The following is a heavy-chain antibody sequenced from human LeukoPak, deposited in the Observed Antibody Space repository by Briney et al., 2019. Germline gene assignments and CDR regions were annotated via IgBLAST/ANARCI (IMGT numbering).Heavy chain of an antibody. D-gene: IGHD1-26*01. CDR2: ISSTGNTI. V-gene: IGHV3-11*01. J-gene: IGHJ4*01. Sequence: GGSLRLSCAASGFTFSDYYMSWIRQAPGKELEWLSYISSTGNTIYYADFVKGRFTISGDNIENSLYLQMNSLRAEDTAVYYCARYPWVNNFFDYWGQGTRVTVSS. CDR1: GFTFSDYY. CDR3: ARYPWVNNFFDY.